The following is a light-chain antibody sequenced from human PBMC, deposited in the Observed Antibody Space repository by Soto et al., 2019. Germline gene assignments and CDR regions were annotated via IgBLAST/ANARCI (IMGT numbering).Light chain of an antibody. Sequence: QLVLTQLPSASASLGASVKLTCTLSSGHSNYAIAWHQQQPEKGPRYLMKVNSGGSHIKGDGIPDRFSGSSSGAERYLFISSLQSEDEAVYYCQTWGTGSAIVVFGGGTQLTVL. CDR2: VNSGGSH. CDR1: SGHSNYA. J-gene: IGLJ7*01. CDR3: QTWGTGSAIVV. V-gene: IGLV4-69*01.